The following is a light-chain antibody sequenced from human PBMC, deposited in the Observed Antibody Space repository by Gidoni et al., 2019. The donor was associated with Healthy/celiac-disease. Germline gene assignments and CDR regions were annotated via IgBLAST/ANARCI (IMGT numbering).Light chain of an antibody. CDR2: DAS. J-gene: IGKJ1*01. CDR1: QSVSSY. V-gene: IGKV3-11*01. Sequence: EIVLTQSPATLSLSPRERATLSCRASQSVSSYLAWYQQKPGQAPRLLIYDASNRATGIPARFSGSGSGTDFTLTISSLEPEDFAVYYCQQRSNWPPWTFXHXTKVEIK. CDR3: QQRSNWPPWT.